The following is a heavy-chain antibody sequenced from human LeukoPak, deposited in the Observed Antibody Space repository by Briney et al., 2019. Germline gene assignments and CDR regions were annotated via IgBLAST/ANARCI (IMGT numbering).Heavy chain of an antibody. J-gene: IGHJ4*02. CDR3: ATDPDDYGDYEVAY. Sequence: ASVKVSCKVSGYTLTELSMHWVRQAPGKGLEWMGGFDPEDGETIYAQKFQGRVTMTEDPSTDTAYMELSSLRSEDTAVYYRATDPDDYGDYEVAYWGQGTLLTVSS. D-gene: IGHD4-17*01. V-gene: IGHV1-24*01. CDR2: FDPEDGET. CDR1: GYTLTELS.